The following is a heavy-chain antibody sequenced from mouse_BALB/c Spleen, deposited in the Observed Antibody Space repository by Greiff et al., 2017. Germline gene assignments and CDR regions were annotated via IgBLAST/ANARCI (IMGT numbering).Heavy chain of an antibody. D-gene: IGHD1-1*01. Sequence: EVQRVESGGGLVKPGGSLKLSCAASGFTFSSYAMSWVRQSPEKRLEWVAEISSGGSYTYYPDTVTGRFTISRDNAKNTLYLEMSSLRSEDTAMYDCARYYGSSYGAYWGQGTLVTVSA. V-gene: IGHV5-9-4*01. J-gene: IGHJ3*01. CDR2: ISSGGSYT. CDR3: ARYYGSSYGAY. CDR1: GFTFSSYA.